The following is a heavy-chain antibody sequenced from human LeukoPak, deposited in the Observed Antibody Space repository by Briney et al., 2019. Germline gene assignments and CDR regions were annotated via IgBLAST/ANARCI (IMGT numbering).Heavy chain of an antibody. CDR1: GFTFSSYA. Sequence: GGSLRLSCAASGFTFSSYAMTCVRQAPGKGLEWVSTISGSGDTTYYADSVKGRFTISRDNSKNTLYLQMNSLRAEYTAKYYCAKSLIAAVGLFDYWGQGTLVTVSS. J-gene: IGHJ4*02. D-gene: IGHD6-13*01. CDR3: AKSLIAAVGLFDY. CDR2: ISGSGDTT. V-gene: IGHV3-23*01.